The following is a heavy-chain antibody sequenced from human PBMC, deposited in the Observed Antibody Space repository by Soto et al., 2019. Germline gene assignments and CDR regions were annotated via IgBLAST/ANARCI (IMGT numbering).Heavy chain of an antibody. CDR1: GFTFSSYA. J-gene: IGHJ6*03. CDR2: ISGSGGST. CDR3: AKDVYEAYSYSYYMDV. D-gene: IGHD5-12*01. Sequence: EVQLLESGGGLVQPGGSLRLSCAASGFTFSSYAMSWVRQAPGKGLEWVSAISGSGGSTYYAASVKCRFTISRDNSKNTLYLQMNSLRAEDTAVYYCAKDVYEAYSYSYYMDVWGKGTTVTVSS. V-gene: IGHV3-23*01.